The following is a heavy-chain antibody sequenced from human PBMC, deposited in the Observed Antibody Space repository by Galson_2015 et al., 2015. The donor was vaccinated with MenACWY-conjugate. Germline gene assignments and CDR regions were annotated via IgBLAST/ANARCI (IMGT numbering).Heavy chain of an antibody. J-gene: IGHJ4*02. CDR3: ARDRHPFSSCSRTSCSSWDY. CDR1: GFDFSSNR. CDR2: ISNGGRRI. D-gene: IGHD2-2*01. Sequence: SLRLSCAASGFDFSSNRMTWVRQAPGKGLEWISYISNGGRRIYYADSVKGRFTISRDNAKNALYLQMNSLRAEDTAVYYCARDRHPFSSCSRTSCSSWDYWGQGTLVTVSS. V-gene: IGHV3-48*01.